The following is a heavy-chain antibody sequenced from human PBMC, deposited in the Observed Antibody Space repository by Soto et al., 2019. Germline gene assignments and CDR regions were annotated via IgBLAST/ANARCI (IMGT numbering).Heavy chain of an antibody. CDR2: IWYDGSNK. CDR3: ARDGNFRIAAGYFQH. V-gene: IGHV3-33*01. Sequence: GGSLRLSCAASGFTFSSYGMHWVRQAPGKGLEWVAVIWYDGSNKYYADSVKGRFTISRDNSKNTLYLQMNSLRAEDTAVYYCARDGNFRIAAGYFQHWGQGTLVTVSS. CDR1: GFTFSSYG. J-gene: IGHJ1*01. D-gene: IGHD6-13*01.